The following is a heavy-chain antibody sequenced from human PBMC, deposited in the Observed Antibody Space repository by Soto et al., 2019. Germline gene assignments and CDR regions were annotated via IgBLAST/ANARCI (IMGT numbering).Heavy chain of an antibody. D-gene: IGHD3-22*01. Sequence: GGSLRLSCAASGFTFSSYAMHWVRQAPGKGLEWVAVISYDGSNKYYADSVKGRFTISRDNSKNTLYLQMNSLRAEDTAVYYCAIGYYYDSSGYAPFDYWGQGTLVTAPQ. CDR1: GFTFSSYA. CDR2: ISYDGSNK. CDR3: AIGYYYDSSGYAPFDY. V-gene: IGHV3-30-3*01. J-gene: IGHJ4*02.